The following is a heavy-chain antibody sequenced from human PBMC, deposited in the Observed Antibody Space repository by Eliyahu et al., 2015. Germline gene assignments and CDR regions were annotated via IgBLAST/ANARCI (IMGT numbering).Heavy chain of an antibody. CDR1: GFSLSTSGMC. Sequence: QVTLRESGPALVKPTQTLTLTCTFSGFSLSTSGMCXSWIRQPXGKALEWLARINWDDDKYYSTSLKTRLTISKDTSKNQVVLTMTNMDPVDTATYYCARILAYSYALYAMDVWGQGTTVTVSS. V-gene: IGHV2-70*15. J-gene: IGHJ6*02. CDR2: INWDDDK. D-gene: IGHD5-18*01. CDR3: ARILAYSYALYAMDV.